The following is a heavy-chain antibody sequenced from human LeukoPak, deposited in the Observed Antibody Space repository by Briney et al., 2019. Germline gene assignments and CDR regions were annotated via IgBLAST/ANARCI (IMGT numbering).Heavy chain of an antibody. V-gene: IGHV4-28*05. J-gene: IGHJ3*02. CDR1: GYSISTRNY. D-gene: IGHD2-21*02. CDR3: ARKTTAGPTKAAFDI. Sequence: PSETLSLTCSVSGYSISTRNYWAWIRQPPGRGLEWIGHIYYSGGIYYNPSLKSRVTMSVDTSRNQFSLKLSSVTAVDTAVYYCARKTTAGPTKAAFDIWGQGTMVAVST. CDR2: IYYSGGI.